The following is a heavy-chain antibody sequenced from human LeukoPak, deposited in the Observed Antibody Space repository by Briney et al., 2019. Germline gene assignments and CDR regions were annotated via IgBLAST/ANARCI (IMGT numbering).Heavy chain of an antibody. Sequence: ASVTVSCKASGYTFTNYYMHWVRQAPGQGVEGMGVINPSGGRTAYAHRFQGTVTVTSDISTSTVYMELSSLTSEDTAVYYCARTSLVRDTTSYYMGPFDYWGQGALVTVCS. CDR2: INPSGGRT. CDR1: GYTFTNYY. V-gene: IGHV1-46*01. D-gene: IGHD1-26*01. CDR3: ARTSLVRDTTSYYMGPFDY. J-gene: IGHJ4*02.